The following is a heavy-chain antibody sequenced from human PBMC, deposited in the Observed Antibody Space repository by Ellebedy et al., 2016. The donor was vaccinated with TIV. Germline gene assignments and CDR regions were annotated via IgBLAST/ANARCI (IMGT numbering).Heavy chain of an antibody. CDR1: GGSISSYY. CDR3: ARHDYGDLEVPKEFDY. J-gene: IGHJ4*02. D-gene: IGHD4-17*01. V-gene: IGHV4-59*08. Sequence: MPSETLSLTCTVSGGSISSYYWSWIRQPPGKGLEWIGYIYYSGSTNYNPSLKSRVTISVDTSKNQFSLKLSSVTAADTAVYYCARHDYGDLEVPKEFDYWGQGTLVTVSS. CDR2: IYYSGST.